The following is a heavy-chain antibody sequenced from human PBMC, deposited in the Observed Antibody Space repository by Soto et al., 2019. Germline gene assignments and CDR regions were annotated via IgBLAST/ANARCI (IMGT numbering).Heavy chain of an antibody. CDR1: GDSVSSNSAA. J-gene: IGHJ6*02. CDR3: ARDVVVVVAATDYYYYGMDV. D-gene: IGHD2-15*01. Sequence: SQTLSLTCAISGDSVSSNSAAWNWIRQSPSRGLEWLGRTYYRSKWYNDYAVSVKSRITINPDTSKNQFSLQLNSVTPEDTAVYYCARDVVVVVAATDYYYYGMDVWRQGTTVTVSS. CDR2: TYYRSKWYN. V-gene: IGHV6-1*01.